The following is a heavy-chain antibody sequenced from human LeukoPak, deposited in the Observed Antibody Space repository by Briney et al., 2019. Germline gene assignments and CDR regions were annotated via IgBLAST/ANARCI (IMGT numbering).Heavy chain of an antibody. D-gene: IGHD2-2*01. Sequence: GGSLRLSCAASGFTFSSYWMSWVRQAPGKGLEWVANIKQDGSEKYYVDSVKGRFTISRDNAKNSLYLQMNSLRAEDTAVYYCARGDGEDCSCTSCYWSEGDNWFDPWGQGTLVTVSS. CDR2: IKQDGSEK. CDR3: ARGDGEDCSCTSCYWSEGDNWFDP. CDR1: GFTFSSYW. V-gene: IGHV3-7*04. J-gene: IGHJ5*02.